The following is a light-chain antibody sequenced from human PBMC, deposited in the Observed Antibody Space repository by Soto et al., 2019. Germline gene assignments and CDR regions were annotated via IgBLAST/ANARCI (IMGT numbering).Light chain of an antibody. Sequence: QSALTQPASVSGSPGQSITISCTGTSSDVGAYSYVSWYQQHPGKAPKLMIYEVSNRPSGVSNRFSGSKSGNTASLTISGLQAEDEADYYCSSYTSSSTLEVFGTGTKLTVL. CDR2: EVS. V-gene: IGLV2-14*01. J-gene: IGLJ1*01. CDR3: SSYTSSSTLEV. CDR1: SSDVGAYSY.